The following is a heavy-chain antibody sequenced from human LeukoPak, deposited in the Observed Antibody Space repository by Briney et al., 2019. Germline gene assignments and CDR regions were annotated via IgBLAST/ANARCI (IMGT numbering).Heavy chain of an antibody. V-gene: IGHV3-74*01. CDR1: RSTFSSYW. J-gene: IGHJ4*02. CDR2: INTDGSST. D-gene: IGHD1-26*01. CDR3: ATSPGGSYDY. Sequence: GGSLRLSCAASRSTFSSYWMHGVRQAAGEVQLWVSRINTDGSSTVYAASVRGRFTISRDNAKNTLYLQMNSLRAEDTAVYFCATSPGGSYDYWGQGTLVTVSS.